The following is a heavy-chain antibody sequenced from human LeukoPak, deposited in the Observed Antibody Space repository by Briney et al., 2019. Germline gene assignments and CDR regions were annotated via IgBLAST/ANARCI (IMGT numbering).Heavy chain of an antibody. J-gene: IGHJ5*02. CDR3: AREQCSSTSCYYWFDP. Sequence: GASVTVSCKASGYTFTSYGISWVRQAPGQGLEWMGWISAYNGNTNYAQKLQGRVTMTTDTSTSTAYMELRSLRSDDTAVYYCAREQCSSTSCYYWFDPGGQGTLVTVSA. V-gene: IGHV1-18*01. D-gene: IGHD2-2*01. CDR1: GYTFTSYG. CDR2: ISAYNGNT.